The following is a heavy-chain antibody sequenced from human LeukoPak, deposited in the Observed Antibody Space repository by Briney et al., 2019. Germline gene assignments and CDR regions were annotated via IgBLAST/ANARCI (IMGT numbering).Heavy chain of an antibody. CDR2: ISSSSSYT. CDR1: GFTFSDYY. Sequence: PGGSLRLSCAASGFTFSDYYMRWIRQAPGKGLEWVSYISSSSSYTNYTDSVKGRFTISRDNAKNSLYLQMNSLRAEDTAVYYCARVGRMRMAVAGARAFDIWGQGTMVTVSS. V-gene: IGHV3-11*06. D-gene: IGHD6-19*01. CDR3: ARVGRMRMAVAGARAFDI. J-gene: IGHJ3*02.